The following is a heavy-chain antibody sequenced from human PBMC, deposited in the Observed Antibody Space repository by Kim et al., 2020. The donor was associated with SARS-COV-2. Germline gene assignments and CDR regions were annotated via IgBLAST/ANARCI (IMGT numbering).Heavy chain of an antibody. CDR3: ARDWMGFWSGYYNRGKFDY. D-gene: IGHD3-3*01. V-gene: IGHV3-11*06. J-gene: IGHJ4*02. Sequence: GRFTISRDNAKNSLYLQMNSLRAEDTAVYYCARDWMGFWSGYYNRGKFDYWGQGTLVTVSS.